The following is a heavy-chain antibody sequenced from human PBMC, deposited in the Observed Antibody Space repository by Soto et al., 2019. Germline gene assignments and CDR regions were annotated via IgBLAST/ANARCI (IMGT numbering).Heavy chain of an antibody. Sequence: QITLKESGPTLVKPTQTLTLTCTFSGFSLTTSGVGVGWIRQPPGKALEWLAVIYWDDDKRYSPSLKSRLTLTTXISKNQVVLIMTNMDPVDTATYYCAHIATVNWFDPWGQGTLVTVSS. CDR1: GFSLTTSGVG. V-gene: IGHV2-5*02. CDR2: IYWDDDK. D-gene: IGHD2-21*02. CDR3: AHIATVNWFDP. J-gene: IGHJ5*02.